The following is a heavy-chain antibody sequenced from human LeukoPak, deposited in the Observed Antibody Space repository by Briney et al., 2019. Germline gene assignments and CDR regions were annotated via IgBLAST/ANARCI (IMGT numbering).Heavy chain of an antibody. CDR2: INPNSGGT. D-gene: IGHD4-17*01. J-gene: IGHJ5*02. V-gene: IGHV1-2*02. CDR1: GYRFRDHY. Sequence: ASVKVSCKAYGYRFRDHYIHWVRQAPGQGLEYLGWINPNSGGTNYAQKFQGRVTLTRDTSIDTAYLHLDSLTSDDTAVYFCARGYFGDYVLDTWGQGTLVTVSS. CDR3: ARGYFGDYVLDT.